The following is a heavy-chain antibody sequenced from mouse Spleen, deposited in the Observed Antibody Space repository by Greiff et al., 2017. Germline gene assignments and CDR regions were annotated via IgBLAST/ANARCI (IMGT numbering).Heavy chain of an antibody. Sequence: QVHVKQSGAELVRPGTSVKVSCKASGYAFTNYLIEWVKQRPGQGLEWIGVINPGSGGTNYNEKFKGKATLTADKSSSTAYMQLSSLTSEDSAVYFCARGNYYGSTGFDYWGQGTTLTVSS. J-gene: IGHJ2*01. CDR1: GYAFTNYL. CDR2: INPGSGGT. CDR3: ARGNYYGSTGFDY. D-gene: IGHD1-1*01. V-gene: IGHV1-54*01.